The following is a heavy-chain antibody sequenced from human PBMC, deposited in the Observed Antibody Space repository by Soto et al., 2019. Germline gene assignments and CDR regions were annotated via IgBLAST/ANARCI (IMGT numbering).Heavy chain of an antibody. Sequence: GASVKVSCKASGFTFTSSAVQWVRQARGQRLEWIGWIVVGSGNTSYAQKFQERVTITRDMSTSTAYMELSSLRSEDTAVYYCAAAEGGPMAGAYWGQGTLVTVSS. CDR3: AAAEGGPMAGAY. V-gene: IGHV1-58*01. CDR2: IVVGSGNT. J-gene: IGHJ4*02. D-gene: IGHD6-19*01. CDR1: GFTFTSSA.